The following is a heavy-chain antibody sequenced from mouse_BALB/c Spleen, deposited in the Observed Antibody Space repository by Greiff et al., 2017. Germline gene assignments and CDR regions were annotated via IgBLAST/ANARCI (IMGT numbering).Heavy chain of an antibody. D-gene: IGHD2-14*01. Sequence: QVQLQQSGAELVRPGSSVKISCKASGYAFSSYWMNWVKQRPGQGLEWIGQIYPGDGDTNYNGKFKGKATLTADKSSSTAYMQLSSLTSEDSAVYFCARSADYRYDDYWGQGTTLTVSS. CDR1: GYAFSSYW. CDR2: IYPGDGDT. J-gene: IGHJ2*01. V-gene: IGHV1-80*01. CDR3: ARSADYRYDDY.